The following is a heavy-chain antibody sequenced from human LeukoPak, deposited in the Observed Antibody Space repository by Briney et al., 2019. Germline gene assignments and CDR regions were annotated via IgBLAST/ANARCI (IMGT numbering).Heavy chain of an antibody. J-gene: IGHJ4*02. CDR3: ARSYDILTGPLPFDY. CDR2: FDPEDGET. D-gene: IGHD3-9*01. Sequence: ASVKVSCKVSGYTLTELSMHWVRQAPGKGLEWMGGFDPEDGETIYAQKFQGRVTMTEDTSTDTAYMELSSLRSEDTAVYYCARSYDILTGPLPFDYWGQGTLVTVSS. V-gene: IGHV1-24*01. CDR1: GYTLTELS.